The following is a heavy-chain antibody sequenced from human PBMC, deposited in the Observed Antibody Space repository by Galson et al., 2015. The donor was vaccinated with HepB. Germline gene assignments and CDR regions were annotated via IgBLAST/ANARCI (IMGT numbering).Heavy chain of an antibody. J-gene: IGHJ3*01. CDR3: ARWGMDAFDV. CDR1: GDTLTSYS. CDR2: IIAVLDLP. D-gene: IGHD7-27*01. Sequence: SVKVSCKASGDTLTSYSIGWLRQAPGQGLEWMGRIIAVLDLPEYAQKFQGRVTITADRSTSTAYMELSSLRSDDTAVYFCARWGMDAFDVWGQGKKVTVSS. V-gene: IGHV1-69*02.